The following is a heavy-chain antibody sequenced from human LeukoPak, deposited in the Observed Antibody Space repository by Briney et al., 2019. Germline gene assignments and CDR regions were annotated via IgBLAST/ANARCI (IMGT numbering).Heavy chain of an antibody. D-gene: IGHD5-18*01. CDR2: INPSGGST. V-gene: IGHV1-46*01. Sequence: GASVKVSCKASGYTFTSYYMHWVRQAPGQGLEWMGIINPSGGSTSYAQKFQGRVTMTRNTSISTAYMELSSLRSEDTAVYYCARDNGGTAMAYYYYYMDVWGKGTTVTISS. CDR1: GYTFTSYY. J-gene: IGHJ6*03. CDR3: ARDNGGTAMAYYYYYMDV.